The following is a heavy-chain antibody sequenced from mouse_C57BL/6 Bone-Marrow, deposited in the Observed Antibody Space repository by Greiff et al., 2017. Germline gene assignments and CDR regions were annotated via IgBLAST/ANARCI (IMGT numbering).Heavy chain of an antibody. CDR2: INPGSGGT. CDR3: ARSDYDAYAMDY. V-gene: IGHV1-54*01. Sequence: QVQLQQSGAELVRPGTSVKVSCKASGYAFTNYLIEWVKQRPGQGLEWIGVINPGSGGTNYNEKFKGKATLTADKSSSTAYMQLSSLTSEDSAVYFCARSDYDAYAMDYWGQGTSVTVSS. D-gene: IGHD2-4*01. CDR1: GYAFTNYL. J-gene: IGHJ4*01.